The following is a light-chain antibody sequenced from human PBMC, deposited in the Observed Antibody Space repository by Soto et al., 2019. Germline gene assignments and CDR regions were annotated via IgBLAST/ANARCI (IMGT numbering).Light chain of an antibody. Sequence: DIQMTQSPSSLSASVGDSVTITCRTSQGIGNDLVWYQQKPGKPPKLLIYAASSLQSGVTSRFSGSGSGTDFTLTISSLQPEDFASYYCQKYTSAQWTFGQGTKVEIK. J-gene: IGKJ1*01. CDR1: QGIGND. CDR2: AAS. CDR3: QKYTSAQWT. V-gene: IGKV1-27*01.